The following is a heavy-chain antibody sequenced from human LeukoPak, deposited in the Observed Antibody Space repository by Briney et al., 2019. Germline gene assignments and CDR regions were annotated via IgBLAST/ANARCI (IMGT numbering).Heavy chain of an antibody. J-gene: IGHJ4*02. V-gene: IGHV3-21*01. CDR3: ARDSPYGTAGY. D-gene: IGHD2-8*02. Sequence: GGSLRLSCAASGFTFSNYNMNWVRQAPGKGLEWVSSISSSSSYIYYADSVKGRFTNSRDNTKNSLYLQMNSLRAEDTAVYYCARDSPYGTAGYWGQGTLVTVSS. CDR2: ISSSSSYI. CDR1: GFTFSNYN.